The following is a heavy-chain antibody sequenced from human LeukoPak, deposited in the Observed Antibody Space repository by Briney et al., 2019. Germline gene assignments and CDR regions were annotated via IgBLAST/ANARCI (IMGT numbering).Heavy chain of an antibody. CDR1: GRTFSSYT. V-gene: IGHV1-69*02. D-gene: IGHD3-16*02. Sequence: SVKVSCKASGRTFSSYTISWVRQAPGQGLEWMGRIIPILGIANYAQKFQGRVTITADKSTSTAYMELSSLRSEDTAVYYCARGEDYDYVWGSYRYTFFDYWGQGTLVTVSS. J-gene: IGHJ4*02. CDR2: IIPILGIA. CDR3: ARGEDYDYVWGSYRYTFFDY.